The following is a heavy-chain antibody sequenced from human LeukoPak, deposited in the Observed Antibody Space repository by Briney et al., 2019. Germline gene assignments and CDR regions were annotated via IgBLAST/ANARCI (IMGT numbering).Heavy chain of an antibody. CDR3: ARVLTGGSSWYHYYYGMDV. CDR1: GGSISSYY. J-gene: IGHJ6*02. CDR2: IYYSGST. V-gene: IGHV4-59*01. D-gene: IGHD6-13*01. Sequence: PSETPSLTCTVSGGSISSYYWSWIRQPPGKGLEWIGYIYYSGSTNYNPSLKSRVTISVATSKNQFSLKLSSVTAADTAVYYCARVLTGGSSWYHYYYGMDVWGQGTTVTVSS.